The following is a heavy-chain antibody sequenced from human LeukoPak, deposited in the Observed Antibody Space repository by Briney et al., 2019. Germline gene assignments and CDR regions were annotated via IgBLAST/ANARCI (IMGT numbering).Heavy chain of an antibody. CDR3: ARAPRGSGYTYWNFDL. D-gene: IGHD3-22*01. Sequence: SQTLSLTCTVSGGSISSGGYYCSWIRQHPGKGLEWIGYIYYSGSTYYNPSLKGRVTMSVDTSKNQFSLKLTSVTAADTAVYYCARAPRGSGYTYWNFDLWGRGALVTVSS. V-gene: IGHV4-31*03. J-gene: IGHJ2*01. CDR2: IYYSGST. CDR1: GGSISSGGYY.